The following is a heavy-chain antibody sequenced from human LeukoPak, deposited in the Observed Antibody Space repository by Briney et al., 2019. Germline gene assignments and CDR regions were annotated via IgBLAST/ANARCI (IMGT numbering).Heavy chain of an antibody. D-gene: IGHD6-19*01. CDR1: GFTFSSYA. CDR2: ISGSGGST. V-gene: IGHV3-23*01. J-gene: IGHJ4*02. Sequence: GGSLRLSCAASGFTFSSYAMSWVRQAPGKGLEWVSAISGSGGSTYYADSVKGRFTISRDNSKNTLYLQMTSLRAEDTAVYYCAKMPVSYSSGWSNFDYWGQGTLVTVSS. CDR3: AKMPVSYSSGWSNFDY.